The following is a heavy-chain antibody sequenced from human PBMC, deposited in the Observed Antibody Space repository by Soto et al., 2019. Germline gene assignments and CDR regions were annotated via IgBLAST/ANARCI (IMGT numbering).Heavy chain of an antibody. CDR1: GGTFSSYA. V-gene: IGHV1-69*13. D-gene: IGHD1-26*01. CDR2: IIPIFGTA. J-gene: IGHJ6*02. Sequence: GASVKVSCKASGGTFSSYAISWVRQAPGQGLEWMGGIIPIFGTANYAQKFQGRVTITADESTSTAYMELSSLRSEDTAVYYCARAPPYSGRDYYGMDVWGQGTTVTVSS. CDR3: ARAPPYSGRDYYGMDV.